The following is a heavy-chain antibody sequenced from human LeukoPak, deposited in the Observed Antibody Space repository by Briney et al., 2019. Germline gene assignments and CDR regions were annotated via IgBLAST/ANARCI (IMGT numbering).Heavy chain of an antibody. CDR3: ARGCGGDCSDY. D-gene: IGHD2-21*02. CDR2: IYYSGST. J-gene: IGHJ4*02. V-gene: IGHV4-59*06. Sequence: SETLPLTCTVSGGSISSYYWSWIRQHPGKGLEWIGYIYYSGSTYYNPSLKSRVTISVDTSKNQFSLKLSSVTAADTAVYYCARGCGGDCSDYWGQGTLVTVSS. CDR1: GGSISSYY.